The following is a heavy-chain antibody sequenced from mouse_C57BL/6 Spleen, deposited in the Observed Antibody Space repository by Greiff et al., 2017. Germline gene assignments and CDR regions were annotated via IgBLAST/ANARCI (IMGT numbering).Heavy chain of an antibody. CDR3: ARGGDAMDY. CDR1: GYSITSGYY. CDR2: ISYDGSN. V-gene: IGHV3-6*01. J-gene: IGHJ4*01. Sequence: DVQLQESGPGLVKPSQSLSLTCSVTGYSITSGYYWNWIRQFPGNKLEWMGYISYDGSNNYNPSLKNRISITRDTSKNQFFLKLNSVTTEDTATYYGARGGDAMDYWGQGTSVTVSS.